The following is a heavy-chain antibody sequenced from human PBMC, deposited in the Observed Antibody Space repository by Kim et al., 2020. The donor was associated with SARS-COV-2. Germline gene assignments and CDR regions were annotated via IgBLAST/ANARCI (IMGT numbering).Heavy chain of an antibody. CDR3: ARVGQHYDFWSGYYTYPYYYGMDV. CDR2: ISSSSSTI. Sequence: GGSLRLSCAASGFTFSSYSMNWVRQAPGKGLEWVSYISSSSSTIYYADSVKGRFTISRDNAKNSLYLQMNSLRDEDTAVYYCARVGQHYDFWSGYYTYPYYYGMDVWGQGTTVTVSS. J-gene: IGHJ6*02. V-gene: IGHV3-48*02. CDR1: GFTFSSYS. D-gene: IGHD3-3*01.